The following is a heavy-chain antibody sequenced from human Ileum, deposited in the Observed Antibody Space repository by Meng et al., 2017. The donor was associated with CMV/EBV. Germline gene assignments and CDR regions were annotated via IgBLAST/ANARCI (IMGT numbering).Heavy chain of an antibody. Sequence: SCTAAGFTFCDYYMSWIRQAPGKGLEWVSYISSSGTTMSYADSVKGRFTISRDNAKNSLYLQMNSLRAEDTAVYYCARRWLSPTFDFWGQGTLVTVSS. CDR1: GFTFCDYY. J-gene: IGHJ4*02. D-gene: IGHD3-22*01. CDR2: ISSSGTTM. V-gene: IGHV3-11*04. CDR3: ARRWLSPTFDF.